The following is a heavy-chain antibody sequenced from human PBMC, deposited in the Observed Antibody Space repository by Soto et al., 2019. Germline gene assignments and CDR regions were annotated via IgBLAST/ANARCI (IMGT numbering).Heavy chain of an antibody. CDR3: ARSSNRPAYCGIHV. CDR2: LTTSGTTV. D-gene: IGHD2-2*01. CDR1: GFTFSDYY. J-gene: IGHJ6*02. V-gene: IGHV3-11*04. Sequence: SLRLSCAASGFTFSDYYMSWVRQTPGKGLEWVSYLTTSGTTVYYADSVKGRFTISRDNAKNSLYLQVNSLRSEDTALYYCARSSNRPAYCGIHVWGQGTSVTVSS.